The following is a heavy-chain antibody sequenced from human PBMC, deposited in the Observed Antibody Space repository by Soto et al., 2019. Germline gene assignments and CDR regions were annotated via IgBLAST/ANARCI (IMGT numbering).Heavy chain of an antibody. CDR3: AADIPGAAYPIDY. J-gene: IGHJ4*02. D-gene: IGHD2-2*02. CDR2: IKSKGDGGTT. CDR1: GFTFSHAW. V-gene: IGHV3-15*01. Sequence: EVHLVESGGNLVEPGDSLTLSCAASGFTFSHAWLTWVRQAPGKGLEWVGRIKSKGDGGTTDYAAPVKGRFTISRDDSKDTLYVQMNSLKNEDTAVYYCAADIPGAAYPIDYWGQGTLVTVSS.